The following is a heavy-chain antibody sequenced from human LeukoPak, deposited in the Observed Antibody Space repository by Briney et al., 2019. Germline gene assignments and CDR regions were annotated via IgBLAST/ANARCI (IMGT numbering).Heavy chain of an antibody. CDR3: ARERESSGSFDY. CDR1: GGSISSHY. Sequence: TSETLSLTCTVSGGSISSHYWSWIRQPPGKGLEWIGYIYYSGSTNYNPSLKSRVTISVDTSKNQFSLKLSSVTAADTAVYYCARERESSGSFDYWGQGTLVTVSS. CDR2: IYYSGST. D-gene: IGHD6-19*01. J-gene: IGHJ4*02. V-gene: IGHV4-59*11.